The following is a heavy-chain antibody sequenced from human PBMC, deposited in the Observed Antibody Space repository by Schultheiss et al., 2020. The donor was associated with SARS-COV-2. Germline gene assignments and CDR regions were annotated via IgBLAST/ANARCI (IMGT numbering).Heavy chain of an antibody. CDR2: IFYSGST. Sequence: SETLSLTCTVSGGSISSSSYYWGWLRQPPGKGLEWIGGIFYSGSTYYNPSLKSPVTISVDTSKNQFSLKLSSVTAADTAVYNCARNYDSSGYYYLGYLQHWGQGTLVTVSS. J-gene: IGHJ1*01. V-gene: IGHV4-39*01. CDR3: ARNYDSSGYYYLGYLQH. CDR1: GGSISSSSYY. D-gene: IGHD3-22*01.